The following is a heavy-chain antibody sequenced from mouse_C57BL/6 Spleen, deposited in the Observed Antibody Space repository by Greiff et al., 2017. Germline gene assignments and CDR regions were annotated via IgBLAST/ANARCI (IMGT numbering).Heavy chain of an antibody. CDR3: ARDYYDYDGGYDYAMDY. D-gene: IGHD2-4*01. Sequence: EVKLVESVAELVRPGASVKLSCTASGFNIKNTYMHWVKQRPEQGLEWIGRIDPANGNTKYAPKFQGKATITADTSSNTAYLQLSSLTSEDTAIYYCARDYYDYDGGYDYAMDYWGQGTSVTVSS. CDR1: GFNIKNTY. CDR2: IDPANGNT. J-gene: IGHJ4*01. V-gene: IGHV14-3*01.